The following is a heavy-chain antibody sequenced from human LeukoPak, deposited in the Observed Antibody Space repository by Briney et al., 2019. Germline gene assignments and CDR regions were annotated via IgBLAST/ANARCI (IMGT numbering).Heavy chain of an antibody. CDR3: ARGGPADYDYVWGRLFGPGYFDY. CDR1: GGSLSSYY. Sequence: SETLSLTCTVSGGSLSSYYWSWGRQPPGKGLGWVGYIYYSGSTNYNPSLKSRVTISVDTSKNQFSLKLSAVTAADTAVYYCARGGPADYDYVWGRLFGPGYFDYSGEGTLVTVSS. D-gene: IGHD3-16*01. J-gene: IGHJ4*02. V-gene: IGHV4-59*01. CDR2: IYYSGST.